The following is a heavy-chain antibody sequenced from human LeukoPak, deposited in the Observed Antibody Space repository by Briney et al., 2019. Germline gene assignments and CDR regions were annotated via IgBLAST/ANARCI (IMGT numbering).Heavy chain of an antibody. V-gene: IGHV1-2*02. CDR2: INPNSGGT. CDR1: GYTFTGYY. D-gene: IGHD1-1*01. J-gene: IGHJ4*02. CDR3: ARSGPRTVQLERTDY. Sequence: ASVKVSCKASGYTFTGYYMHWVRQAPGQGLEWMGWINPNSGGTNYAQKFQGRVTMTRDTSISTAYMELSRLRSDDTAVYYCARSGPRTVQLERTDYWGQGTLVTVSS.